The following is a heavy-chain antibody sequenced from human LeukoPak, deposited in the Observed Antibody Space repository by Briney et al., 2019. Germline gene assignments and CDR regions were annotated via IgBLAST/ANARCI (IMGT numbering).Heavy chain of an antibody. CDR3: ARGDYDILTGYYSQYYFDY. V-gene: IGHV1-46*01. CDR2: INPSGGST. D-gene: IGHD3-9*01. Sequence: GASVKVSCKASGYTFTSYYMHWARQAPGQGLEWMGIINPSGGSTSYAQKFQGRVTMTRDTSTSTVYMELSSLRSEDTAVYYCARGDYDILTGYYSQYYFDYWGQGTLVTVSS. CDR1: GYTFTSYY. J-gene: IGHJ4*02.